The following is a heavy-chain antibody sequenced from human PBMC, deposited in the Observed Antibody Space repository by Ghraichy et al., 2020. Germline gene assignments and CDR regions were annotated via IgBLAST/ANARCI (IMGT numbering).Heavy chain of an antibody. CDR3: AHSGRNYFDY. CDR2: INHSGST. CDR1: RGSFSGYY. V-gene: IGHV4-34*01. D-gene: IGHD1-26*01. Sequence: SQTLSLTCAVYRGSFSGYYWSWIRQPPGKGLEWIGEINHSGSTNYNPSLKSRVTISVDTSKNQFSLKLSSVTAADTAVYYCAHSGRNYFDYWGQGTLVTVSS. J-gene: IGHJ4*02.